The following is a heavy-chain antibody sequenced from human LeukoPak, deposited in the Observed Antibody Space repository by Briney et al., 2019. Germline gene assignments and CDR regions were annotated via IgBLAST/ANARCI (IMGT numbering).Heavy chain of an antibody. Sequence: SETLSLTCTVSGGSISSGSYYWSWIRQPAGKGLEWIGRIYTSGSTNYNPSLKSRVTISVDTSKNQFSLKLSSVTAADTAVYYCARFSGSTSYVNWFDPWGQGTLVTVSS. CDR1: GGSISSGSYY. V-gene: IGHV4-61*02. J-gene: IGHJ5*02. D-gene: IGHD2-2*01. CDR2: IYTSGST. CDR3: ARFSGSTSYVNWFDP.